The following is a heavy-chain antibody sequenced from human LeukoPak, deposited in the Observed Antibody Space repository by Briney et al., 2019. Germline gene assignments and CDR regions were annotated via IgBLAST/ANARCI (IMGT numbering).Heavy chain of an antibody. CDR2: ISAYNGNT. V-gene: IGHV1-18*01. J-gene: IGHJ5*02. CDR1: AHTFTSYG. D-gene: IGHD2-2*01. CDR3: ARVRDCSSTSCWEGNWFDP. Sequence: ASVKVSCKASAHTFTSYGISWVRQAPGQGLEWMGWISAYNGNTNYAQKLQGRVTMTTDTSTSTAYMELRSLRSDDTAVYYCARVRDCSSTSCWEGNWFDPWGQGTLVTVSS.